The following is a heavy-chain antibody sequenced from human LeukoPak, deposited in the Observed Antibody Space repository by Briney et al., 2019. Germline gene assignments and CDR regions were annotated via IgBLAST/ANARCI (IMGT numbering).Heavy chain of an antibody. Sequence: KSSETLSLTCTVSGGSISNYYWSWVRQSPGKGLEWIGYIYYSGSTTYNPSLKNRVTISVDTSKNQFSLKLSSVTAADTAVYYCARRTYFDLWGRGTLVTVSS. J-gene: IGHJ2*01. CDR2: IYYSGST. V-gene: IGHV4-59*08. CDR1: GGSISNYY. CDR3: ARRTYFDL.